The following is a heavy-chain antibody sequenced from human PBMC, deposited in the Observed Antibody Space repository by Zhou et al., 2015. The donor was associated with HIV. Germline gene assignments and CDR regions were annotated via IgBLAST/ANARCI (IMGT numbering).Heavy chain of an antibody. CDR2: IIPILGVT. J-gene: IGHJ2*01. D-gene: IGHD3-16*01. Sequence: IQSGAEVRRPGSSVKVSCKPSGGSFSTHSISWVRQAPGQGLEWMGRIIPILGVTDYARKFQDRVTFTADTSTNTASMELSSLKSDDTALFFCVQETLEGNRWGPERERGNWYFDVWGRGTLVTVSS. CDR1: GGSFSTHS. V-gene: IGHV1-69*02. CDR3: VQETLEGNRWGPERERGNWYFDV.